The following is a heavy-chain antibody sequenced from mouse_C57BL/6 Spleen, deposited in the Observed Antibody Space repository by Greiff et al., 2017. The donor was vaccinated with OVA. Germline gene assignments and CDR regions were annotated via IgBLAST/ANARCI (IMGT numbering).Heavy chain of an antibody. V-gene: IGHV1-26*01. Sequence: VQLKQSGPELVKPGASVKISCKASGYTFTDYYMNWVKQSHGKSLEWIGDINPNNGGTSYNQKFKGKATLTVDKSSSTAYMELRSLTSEDSAVYYCARWDTTVVYFDYWGQGTTLTVSS. CDR3: ARWDTTVVYFDY. CDR2: INPNNGGT. CDR1: GYTFTDYY. J-gene: IGHJ2*01. D-gene: IGHD1-1*01.